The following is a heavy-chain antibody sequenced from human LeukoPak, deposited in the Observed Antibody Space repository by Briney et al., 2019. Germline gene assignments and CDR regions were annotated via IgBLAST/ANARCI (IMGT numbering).Heavy chain of an antibody. Sequence: ASVKVSCKVSGYTLTELSMHWVRQAPGKGLEWMGGFDPEDGETIYAQKFQGRVTITADKSTSTAYMELSSLRSEDTAVYYCASGYYGSGSYYNSYLGARGSDYWGQGTLVTVSS. D-gene: IGHD3-10*01. CDR2: FDPEDGET. V-gene: IGHV1-24*01. CDR3: ASGYYGSGSYYNSYLGARGSDY. CDR1: GYTLTELS. J-gene: IGHJ4*02.